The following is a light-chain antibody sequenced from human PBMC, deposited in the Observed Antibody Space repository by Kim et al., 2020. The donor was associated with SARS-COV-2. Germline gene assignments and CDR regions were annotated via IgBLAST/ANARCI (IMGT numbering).Light chain of an antibody. CDR3: QAWDSNVV. V-gene: IGLV3-1*01. CDR2: QDS. J-gene: IGLJ2*01. CDR1: KLGEKY. Sequence: SYELTQPPSVSVSPGQTASITCAGDKLGEKYACWYQQKPGQSPVLVIYQDSKRPSGIPERFSGSSSGNTATLTISGTQAMDEADYYCQAWDSNVVFG.